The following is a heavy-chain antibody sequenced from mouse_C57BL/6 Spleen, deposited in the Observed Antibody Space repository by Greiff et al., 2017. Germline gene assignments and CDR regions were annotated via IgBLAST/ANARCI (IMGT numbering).Heavy chain of an antibody. CDR2: IDPSDSYT. Sequence: QVQLQQPGAELVRPGTSVKLSCKASGYTFTSYWMHWVKQRPGQGLEWIGVIDPSDSYTNYNQKFKGKATLTVDTSSSTAYMQLSSLTSEDSAVYYCARSDGNFYLDYWGQGTTLTVSS. CDR3: ARSDGNFYLDY. V-gene: IGHV1-59*01. J-gene: IGHJ2*01. D-gene: IGHD2-1*01. CDR1: GYTFTSYW.